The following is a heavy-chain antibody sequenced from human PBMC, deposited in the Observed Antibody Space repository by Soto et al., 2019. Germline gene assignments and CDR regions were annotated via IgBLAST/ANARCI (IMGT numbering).Heavy chain of an antibody. CDR3: ARASQCSGGSCYFDY. CDR1: GGSISSYY. D-gene: IGHD2-15*01. Sequence: QVQLQESGPGLVKPSETLSLTCTVSGGSISSYYWSWIRQPPGKGLEWIGYIYYSGSTNYNPSLKSRVTMSVDTSKNPFSLKLSSVTAADTAVYYCARASQCSGGSCYFDYWGQGTLVTVSS. J-gene: IGHJ4*02. V-gene: IGHV4-59*01. CDR2: IYYSGST.